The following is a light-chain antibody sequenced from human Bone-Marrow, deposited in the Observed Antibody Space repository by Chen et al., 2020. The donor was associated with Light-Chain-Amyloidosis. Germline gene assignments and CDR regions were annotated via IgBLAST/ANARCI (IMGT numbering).Light chain of an antibody. J-gene: IGLJ3*02. Sequence: SYVLTQPSSVSVAPGQTATIACGGNNIGSTSVHWYQQTAGQAPLLVVYDSDRPSGIPERLSGSNSGNTATLTISRVEAGDEADYYCQVWDRSSDRPVFGGGTKLTVL. CDR3: QVWDRSSDRPV. V-gene: IGLV3-21*02. CDR2: DS. CDR1: NIGSTS.